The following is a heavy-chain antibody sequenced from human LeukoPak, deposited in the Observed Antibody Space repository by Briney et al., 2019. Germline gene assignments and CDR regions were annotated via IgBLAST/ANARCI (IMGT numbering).Heavy chain of an antibody. J-gene: IGHJ2*01. CDR3: ARVRRYGGNPLTRYFDL. CDR1: GGSISSGGYY. V-gene: IGHV4-31*03. Sequence: SQTLSLTCTVSGGSISSGGYYWSWIRQHPGKGLEWIGYIYYSGSTYYNPSLKSRVTISVDTSKNQFSLKLSSVTAADTAVYYCARVRRYGGNPLTRYFDLWGRGTLVTVSS. D-gene: IGHD4-17*01. CDR2: IYYSGST.